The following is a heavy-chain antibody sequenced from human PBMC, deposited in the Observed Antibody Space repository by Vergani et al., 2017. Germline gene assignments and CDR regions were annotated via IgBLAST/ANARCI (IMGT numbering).Heavy chain of an antibody. V-gene: IGHV5-51*01. CDR2: IYPADSDT. J-gene: IGHJ4*02. CDR3: ARHTTYTDS. D-gene: IGHD1-1*01. Sequence: EVELVQSGPEMRKPGESVKISCKGSEYSFGDYWIGWVRQMPGKGLEWMGIIYPADSDTRYSPSFQGQVTISADKSISTAFLQWDSLKASDTALHYCARHTTYTDSWGQGTLVTVSS. CDR1: EYSFGDYW.